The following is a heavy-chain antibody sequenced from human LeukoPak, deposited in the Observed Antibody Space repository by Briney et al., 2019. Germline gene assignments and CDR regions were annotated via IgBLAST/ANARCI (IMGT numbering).Heavy chain of an antibody. CDR1: GYTFTSYG. Sequence: KVSCKASGYTFTSYGISWVRQMPGKGLEWMGRIDPSDSYTNYSPSFQGHVTISADKSISTAYLQWRSLKASDTAMYYCASLFRDDVFDIWGQGTMVTVSS. J-gene: IGHJ3*02. CDR3: ASLFRDDVFDI. V-gene: IGHV5-10-1*01. D-gene: IGHD3-10*01. CDR2: IDPSDSYT.